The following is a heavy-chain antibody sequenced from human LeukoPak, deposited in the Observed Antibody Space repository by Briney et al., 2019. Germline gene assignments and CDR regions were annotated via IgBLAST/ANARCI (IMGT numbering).Heavy chain of an antibody. CDR2: INAGNGNT. CDR3: ARDRGAAGPRWYFDY. J-gene: IGHJ4*02. CDR1: GYTFTSYA. V-gene: IGHV1-3*01. Sequence: GASVKVSCKASGYTFTSYAMHWVRQAPGQRLEWMGWINAGNGNTKYSQKFQGRVTITRGTSASTAYMELSSLRSEDTAVYYCARDRGAAGPRWYFDYWGQGTLVTVSS. D-gene: IGHD6-13*01.